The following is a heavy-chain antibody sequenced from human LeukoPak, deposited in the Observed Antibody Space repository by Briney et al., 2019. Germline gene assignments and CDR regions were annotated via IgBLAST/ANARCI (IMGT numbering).Heavy chain of an antibody. J-gene: IGHJ5*02. CDR3: ARDYYDSSGYLISAWFDP. D-gene: IGHD3-22*01. CDR2: IYSGGST. Sequence: GGSLRLSCAASGFTVSSNYMSWVRQAPGKGLEWVSIIYSGGSTYYADSVQGRFTISRDISKNTLYLQMNSLRAEDTAVHYCARDYYDSSGYLISAWFDPWGQGTLVTVSS. V-gene: IGHV3-66*01. CDR1: GFTVSSNY.